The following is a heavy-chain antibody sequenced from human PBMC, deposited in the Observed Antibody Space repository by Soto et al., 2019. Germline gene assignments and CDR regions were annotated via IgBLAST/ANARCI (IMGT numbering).Heavy chain of an antibody. V-gene: IGHV3-30-3*01. Sequence: GGSLRLSCAASGFSFSTYAMHWVRQTPGKGLEWVAVISYDGDHKYYTDSVKGRFTISRDNSKNTLYLLMNSLRSEDTAIYYCARDPPPGDNDNLPVYFHFDYWAKGTLVTVSS. J-gene: IGHJ4*02. CDR3: ARDPPPGDNDNLPVYFHFDY. CDR1: GFSFSTYA. D-gene: IGHD3-9*01. CDR2: ISYDGDHK.